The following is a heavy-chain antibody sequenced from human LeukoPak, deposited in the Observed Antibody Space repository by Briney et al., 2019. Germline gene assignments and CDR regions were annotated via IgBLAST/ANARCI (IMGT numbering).Heavy chain of an antibody. D-gene: IGHD3-22*01. J-gene: IGHJ3*02. V-gene: IGHV1-8*03. CDR3: ARQRDSFDI. CDR1: GYTLTSYD. CDR2: MNPNSGNT. Sequence: ASVKVSCKASGYTLTSYDINWVRQATGQGLEWMGWMNPNSGNTDYAQKFQGRVTITRSTSMSTAYMELGSLRSEDTAVYYCARQRDSFDIWGQGTTVTASS.